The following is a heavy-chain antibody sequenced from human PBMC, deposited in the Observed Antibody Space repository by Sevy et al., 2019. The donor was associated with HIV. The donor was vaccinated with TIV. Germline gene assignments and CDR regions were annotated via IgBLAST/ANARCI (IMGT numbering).Heavy chain of an antibody. V-gene: IGHV3-7*01. CDR1: GFSFSIYW. J-gene: IGHJ4*01. CDR3: VRGGLGGYSYSLDY. Sequence: GGSLRLSCAASGFSFSIYWMSWVRQAPGKGLEWVATMKQDGSEEDYVDSVKVRFTISSDNAKNSLFLQMNSLSTEDTEVYYCVRGGLGGYSYSLDYWGHGTLVTVSS. D-gene: IGHD5-18*01. CDR2: MKQDGSEE.